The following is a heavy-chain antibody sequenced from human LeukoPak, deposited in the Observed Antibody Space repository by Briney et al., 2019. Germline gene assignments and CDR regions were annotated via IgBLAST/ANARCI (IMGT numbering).Heavy chain of an antibody. CDR3: ARDRPEYYYDSSGYYSDFDY. CDR2: IWYDGSNK. Sequence: GGSLRLSCAASGFTFSSYSMNWVRQAPGKGLEWVAVIWYDGSNKYYADSVEGRFTISRDNSKNTLYLQMNSLRAEDTAVYYCARDRPEYYYDSSGYYSDFDYWGQGTLVTVSS. CDR1: GFTFSSYS. D-gene: IGHD3-22*01. J-gene: IGHJ4*02. V-gene: IGHV3-33*08.